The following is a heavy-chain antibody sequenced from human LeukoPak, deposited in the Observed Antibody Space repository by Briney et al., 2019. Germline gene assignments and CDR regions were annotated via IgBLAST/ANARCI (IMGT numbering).Heavy chain of an antibody. Sequence: NPSETLSLTCAVYGGSFSGYYWSWIRQPPGKGLEWIGEINHSGSTNYNPSLKSRVTISVDTSKNQFSLKLSPVTAADTAVYYCAREEYVWGSYRYPFDYWGQGTLVTVSS. J-gene: IGHJ4*02. CDR3: AREEYVWGSYRYPFDY. D-gene: IGHD3-16*02. CDR1: GGSFSGYY. CDR2: INHSGST. V-gene: IGHV4-34*01.